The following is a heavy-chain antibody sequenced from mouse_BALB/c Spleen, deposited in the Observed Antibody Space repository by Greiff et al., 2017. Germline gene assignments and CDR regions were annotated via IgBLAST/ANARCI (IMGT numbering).Heavy chain of an antibody. CDR3: ARSRGYAMDY. CDR2: ISSGSSTI. J-gene: IGHJ4*01. V-gene: IGHV5-17*02. CDR1: GFTFSSFG. Sequence: EVKLVESGGGLVQPGGSRKLSCAASGFTFSSFGMHWVRQAPEKWLEWVAYISSGSSTIYYADTVKGRFTISRDNPKNTLFLQMTSLRSEDTAMYYCARSRGYAMDYWGQGTSVTVSS.